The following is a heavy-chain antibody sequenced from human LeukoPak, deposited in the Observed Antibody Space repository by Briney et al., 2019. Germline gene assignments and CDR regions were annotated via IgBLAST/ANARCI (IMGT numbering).Heavy chain of an antibody. CDR2: IRSKAYGGTP. CDR3: TTDLGGYFTGGSCYTGLYNCFDP. D-gene: IGHD2-15*01. CDR1: GFTFTNAW. Sequence: GGSLRLSCVASGFTFTNAWMSWVRQAPGKGLEWVARIRSKAYGGTPEYAAPVQGRFTISRDYSRATLYLQMNSLKTEDTAVYYCTTDLGGYFTGGSCYTGLYNCFDPWGQGTLVTVSS. V-gene: IGHV3-15*01. J-gene: IGHJ5*02.